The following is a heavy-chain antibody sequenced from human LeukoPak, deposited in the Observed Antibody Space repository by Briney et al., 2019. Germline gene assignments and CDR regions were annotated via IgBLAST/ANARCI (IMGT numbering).Heavy chain of an antibody. CDR2: IYSGGST. Sequence: GGSLRLSCAASGFTFSNYAMSWVRQAPGKGLEWVSVIYSGGSTYYADSVKGRFTISRDNSKNTLYLQMNSLRAEDTAVYYCAREKRVPKYYYDSSGYKDYWGQGTLVTVSS. D-gene: IGHD3-22*01. J-gene: IGHJ4*02. V-gene: IGHV3-66*01. CDR3: AREKRVPKYYYDSSGYKDY. CDR1: GFTFSNYA.